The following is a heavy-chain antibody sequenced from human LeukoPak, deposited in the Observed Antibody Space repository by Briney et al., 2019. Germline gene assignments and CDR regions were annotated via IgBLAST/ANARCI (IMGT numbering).Heavy chain of an antibody. Sequence: SDTLSLTCTVSVGSISSYYWSWIRHPPGKGREWGGYIYYSGSTNLSPSLKRPVTNSVDPSKNQFSLKLSSVTAADTAVYYCARLTKFLTGYYPSPWGQGTLVTVSS. CDR2: IYYSGST. D-gene: IGHD3-9*01. V-gene: IGHV4-59*08. J-gene: IGHJ5*02. CDR1: VGSISSYY. CDR3: ARLTKFLTGYYPSP.